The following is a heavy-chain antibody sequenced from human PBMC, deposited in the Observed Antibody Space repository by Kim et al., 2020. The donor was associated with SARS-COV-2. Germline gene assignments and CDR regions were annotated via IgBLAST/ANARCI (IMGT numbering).Heavy chain of an antibody. D-gene: IGHD2-15*01. V-gene: IGHV3-48*03. J-gene: IGHJ6*02. Sequence: GGSLRLSCVASGFTFNNYEMNWVRQAPGKGLEWVSFISSSGDMVQYLDSVRGRFTISRHNAKNSLYLQMDSLSVEDTAVYYCARWYCSGITCYGFHYYGMDVWGQGTTVTVS. CDR2: ISSSGDMV. CDR1: GFTFNNYE. CDR3: ARWYCSGITCYGFHYYGMDV.